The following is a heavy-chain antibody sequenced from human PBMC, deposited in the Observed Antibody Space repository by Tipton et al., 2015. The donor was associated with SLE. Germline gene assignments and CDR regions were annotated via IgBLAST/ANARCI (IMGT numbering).Heavy chain of an antibody. D-gene: IGHD3-3*01. J-gene: IGHJ4*02. CDR2: IYYSGSI. Sequence: TLSLTCAVSGYSISSGYYWGWIRQPPGKGLEWIGSIYYSGSIYYNPSLKSRVTISVDTSKNQFSLKLSSVTAADTAVYYCAREMGYDFWSGSTFDYWGQGTLVTVSS. CDR3: AREMGYDFWSGSTFDY. V-gene: IGHV4-38-2*02. CDR1: GYSISSGYY.